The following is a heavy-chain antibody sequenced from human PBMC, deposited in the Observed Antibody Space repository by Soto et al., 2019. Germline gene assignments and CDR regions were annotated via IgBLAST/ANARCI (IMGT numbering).Heavy chain of an antibody. V-gene: IGHV5-10-1*01. CDR1: GYSFTSYW. Sequence: PWESLKISCKGSGYSFTSYWISWVRQMPGKGLEWMGRIDPSDSYTNYSPSFQGHVTISADKSISTAYLQWSSLKASDTAMYYCARNPRGSSWYYYYGTDVWGQGTTVTVSS. J-gene: IGHJ6*02. D-gene: IGHD6-13*01. CDR3: ARNPRGSSWYYYYGTDV. CDR2: IDPSDSYT.